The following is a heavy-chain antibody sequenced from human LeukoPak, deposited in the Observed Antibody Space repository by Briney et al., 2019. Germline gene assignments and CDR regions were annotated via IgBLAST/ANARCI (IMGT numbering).Heavy chain of an antibody. V-gene: IGHV3-9*01. D-gene: IGHD2-2*01. Sequence: GGSLRLSCAASGFTFDDYAMHWVRQAPGKGLEWVSGISWNSGSIGYADSVKGRLTISRDNAKNSLYLQMNSLRAEDTALYYCAKDIGHIVVVPAAIPYYYGMDVWGQGTTVTVSS. CDR1: GFTFDDYA. CDR2: ISWNSGSI. J-gene: IGHJ6*02. CDR3: AKDIGHIVVVPAAIPYYYGMDV.